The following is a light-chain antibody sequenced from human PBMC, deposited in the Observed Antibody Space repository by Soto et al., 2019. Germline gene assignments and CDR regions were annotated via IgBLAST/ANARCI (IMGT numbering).Light chain of an antibody. V-gene: IGKV3-15*01. CDR1: RSVPSSY. CDR3: QQYNSWPIT. Sequence: EIVLTQSPGTLSLSPGERATLSCRSSRSVPSSYLVWYQQKPGQAPRLLIYGASTRATGIPARFSGSGPGTEFTLTISSLQSEDFAVYYCQQYNSWPITFGQGTRLEIK. CDR2: GAS. J-gene: IGKJ5*01.